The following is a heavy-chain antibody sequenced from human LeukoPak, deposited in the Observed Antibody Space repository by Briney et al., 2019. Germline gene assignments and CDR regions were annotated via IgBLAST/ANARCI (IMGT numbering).Heavy chain of an antibody. V-gene: IGHV3-9*01. CDR2: ISWNSGSI. D-gene: IGHD2-2*01. CDR3: AKDADCSSTSCYVQYYYYGMDV. Sequence: GRSLRLSCAASGFTFDDYAMHWVRHAPGKGLEWVSGISWNSGSIGYADSVKGRFTISRDNAKNSLYLQMNSLRAEDTALYYCAKDADCSSTSCYVQYYYYGMDVWGQGTTVTVSS. CDR1: GFTFDDYA. J-gene: IGHJ6*02.